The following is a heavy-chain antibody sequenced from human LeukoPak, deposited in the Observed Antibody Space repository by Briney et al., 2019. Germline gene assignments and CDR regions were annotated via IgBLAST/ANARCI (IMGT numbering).Heavy chain of an antibody. Sequence: GGSLRLSCAASGFTFSSYGMHWVRQAPGKGLEWVAVISYDGSNKYYADSVKGRFTISRDNSKNTLYLQMNSLRAEDTAVYYCARDSPRKQQLGDFDYWGQGTLVTVSS. CDR3: ARDSPRKQQLGDFDY. CDR1: GFTFSSYG. CDR2: ISYDGSNK. V-gene: IGHV3-30*03. D-gene: IGHD6-13*01. J-gene: IGHJ4*02.